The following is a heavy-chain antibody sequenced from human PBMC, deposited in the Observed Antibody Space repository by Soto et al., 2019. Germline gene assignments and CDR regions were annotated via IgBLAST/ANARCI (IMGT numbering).Heavy chain of an antibody. CDR2: FDHEDGET. Sequence: QFQLVQSGAEVKKPGASVKVSCKFSGYTLTELSMHWLRQAPGKGLEWMGGFDHEDGETIYAQKFQGRVTMTDDTATDTAYMELSRVRSEDTAVYYSATILWYGMNWFDPWGQGTLVTVSS. V-gene: IGHV1-24*01. D-gene: IGHD3-10*01. J-gene: IGHJ5*02. CDR1: GYTLTELS. CDR3: ATILWYGMNWFDP.